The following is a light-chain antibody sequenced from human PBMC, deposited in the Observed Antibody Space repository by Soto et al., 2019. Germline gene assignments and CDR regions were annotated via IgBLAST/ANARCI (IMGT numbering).Light chain of an antibody. J-gene: IGLJ3*02. CDR3: LLYYGGAHLV. V-gene: IGLV7-43*01. CDR1: TGAVTSGNY. CDR2: TTN. Sequence: QAVVTQEPSLTVSPGGTVTLTCASNTGAVTSGNYASWFQQKPGQAPRTLIYTTNNKHSWTPARFSGSLLGDKAALTVSGVQPEDEDDYYCLLYYGGAHLVFGGGTQLTVL.